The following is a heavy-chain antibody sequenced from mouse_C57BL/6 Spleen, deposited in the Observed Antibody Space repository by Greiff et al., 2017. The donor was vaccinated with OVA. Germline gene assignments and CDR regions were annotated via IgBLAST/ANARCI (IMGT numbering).Heavy chain of an antibody. CDR1: GFSLTSYG. Sequence: QVQLQQSGPGLVQPSQSLSITCTVSGFSLTSYGVHWVRQSPGKGLEWLGVIWRGGSTDYNAAFMSRLSITKDNSKSQVFFKMNSLQADDTAIYYCAKNSPHYYGSSYGDAMDYWGQGTSVTVSS. CDR2: IWRGGST. V-gene: IGHV2-5*01. CDR3: AKNSPHYYGSSYGDAMDY. D-gene: IGHD1-1*01. J-gene: IGHJ4*01.